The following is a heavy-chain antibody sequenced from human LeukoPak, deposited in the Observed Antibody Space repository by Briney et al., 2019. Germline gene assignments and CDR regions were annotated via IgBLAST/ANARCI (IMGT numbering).Heavy chain of an antibody. CDR1: VFTFSTYW. Sequence: GGSLRLSCAASVFTFSTYWMHWVRQAPGKGLEWVSYISSGSSTIYYADSVKGRFTISRDNAKNSLCPQMNSLRDEDTAVYYCARENIVVVTAIRDAFDIWGQGTMVTVSS. D-gene: IGHD2-21*02. J-gene: IGHJ3*02. CDR2: ISSGSSTI. CDR3: ARENIVVVTAIRDAFDI. V-gene: IGHV3-48*02.